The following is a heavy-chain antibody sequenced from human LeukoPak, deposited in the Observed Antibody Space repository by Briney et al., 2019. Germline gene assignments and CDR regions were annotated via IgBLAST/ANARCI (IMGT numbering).Heavy chain of an antibody. D-gene: IGHD3-10*01. CDR3: ASMRGSGTYSSFDF. CDR2: IKQDGSEK. Sequence: SGGSLRLSCAASGFTFSNYWMSWVRQAPGKGLEWVANIKQDGSEKYYIDSVKGRFTISRDNAKNSLYLQVNSLRVEEAAVYYCASMRGSGTYSSFDFWGQGTLITVSS. CDR1: GFTFSNYW. V-gene: IGHV3-7*01. J-gene: IGHJ4*02.